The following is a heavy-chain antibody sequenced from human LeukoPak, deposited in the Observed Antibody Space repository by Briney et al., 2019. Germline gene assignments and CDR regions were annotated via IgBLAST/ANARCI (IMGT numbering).Heavy chain of an antibody. CDR3: AREYVGYYFDY. Sequence: PSQTLSLTCTVSGGSITSGDYFWSWIRQPRGKGLEWIGYIYYSGSTYYNPSLKSRVTISVDTSKNQFSLKLSSVTAADTAVYYCAREYVGYYFDYWGQGTLVTVSS. CDR1: GGSITSGDYF. V-gene: IGHV4-30-4*08. D-gene: IGHD3-22*01. J-gene: IGHJ4*02. CDR2: IYYSGST.